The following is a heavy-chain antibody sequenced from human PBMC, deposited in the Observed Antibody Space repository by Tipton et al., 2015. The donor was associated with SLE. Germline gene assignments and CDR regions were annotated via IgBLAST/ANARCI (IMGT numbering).Heavy chain of an antibody. Sequence: GSLRLSCAASGFTFSSYGMHWVRQAPGKGLEWVAFIRYDGSNKYYADSVKGRFTISRDNSKNTLYLQMNGLRAEDTAVYYCARAGLSEDYMDVWGKGTTVTVSS. CDR1: GFTFSSYG. CDR3: ARAGLSEDYMDV. D-gene: IGHD3-10*01. CDR2: IRYDGSNK. J-gene: IGHJ6*03. V-gene: IGHV3-30*02.